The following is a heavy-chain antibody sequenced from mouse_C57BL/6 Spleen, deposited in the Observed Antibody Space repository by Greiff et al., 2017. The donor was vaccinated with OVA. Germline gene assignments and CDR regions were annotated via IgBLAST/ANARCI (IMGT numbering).Heavy chain of an antibody. D-gene: IGHD1-1*01. CDR3: ARGNYYGSSYVPYYAMDY. CDR1: GFTFSDYG. J-gene: IGHJ4*01. Sequence: VQLKESGGGLVKPGGSLKLSCAASGFTFSDYGMHWVRQAPEKGLEWVAYISSGSSTIYYADTVKGRFTISRDNAKNTLFLQMTSLRSEDTAMYYCARGNYYGSSYVPYYAMDYWGQGTSVTVSS. CDR2: ISSGSSTI. V-gene: IGHV5-17*01.